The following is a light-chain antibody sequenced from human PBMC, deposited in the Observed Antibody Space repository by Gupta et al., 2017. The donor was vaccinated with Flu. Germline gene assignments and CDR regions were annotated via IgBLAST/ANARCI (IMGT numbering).Light chain of an antibody. CDR3: QQYNAYSPEVT. Sequence: TLSASVGDGVTITCRASQSISSWLAWYQQTPGKAPKLLIYKASTLESGVPSRFSGSGSGTEFTLTISGLQPDDFATYYCQQYNAYSPEVTFGGGTKVEIK. CDR1: QSISSW. J-gene: IGKJ4*01. V-gene: IGKV1-5*03. CDR2: KAS.